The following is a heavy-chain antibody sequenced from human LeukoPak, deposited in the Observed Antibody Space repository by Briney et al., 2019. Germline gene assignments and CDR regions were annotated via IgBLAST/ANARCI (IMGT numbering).Heavy chain of an antibody. CDR3: ARGRWVAAAGY. D-gene: IGHD6-13*01. Sequence: SETLSLTCAVYGGSFSGYYWSWIRQPPGKGLEWIGEINHSGSTNYNPSLKGRVTISVDTSKNQFSLKLSSVTAADTAVYYCARGRWVAAAGYWGQGTLVTVSS. CDR1: GGSFSGYY. CDR2: INHSGST. J-gene: IGHJ4*02. V-gene: IGHV4-34*01.